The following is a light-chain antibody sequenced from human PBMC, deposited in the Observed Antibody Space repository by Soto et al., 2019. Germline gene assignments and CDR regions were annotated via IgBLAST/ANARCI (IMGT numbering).Light chain of an antibody. J-gene: IGKJ5*01. CDR2: AAS. Sequence: EIVMTQSPATLSVSTGERATLSCRASQSVSSNLAWYQQKPGQAPRLLIYAASTRATGVPARFSGSGSGTEFTLTISSLQSEDFAVYYCQQNNNWPPITFGQGTRLEIK. CDR1: QSVSSN. V-gene: IGKV3-15*01. CDR3: QQNNNWPPIT.